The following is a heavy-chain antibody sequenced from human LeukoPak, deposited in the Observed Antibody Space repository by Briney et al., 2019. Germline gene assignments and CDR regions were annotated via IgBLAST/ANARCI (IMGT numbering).Heavy chain of an antibody. CDR2: IYYSGST. CDR1: GGSISSGDYY. D-gene: IGHD3-22*01. J-gene: IGHJ3*02. CDR3: AREGYYDSTGYYYHDAFDI. V-gene: IGHV4-30-4*02. Sequence: SETLSLTCTVSGGSISSGDYYWSWIRQPPGKGLEWIGYIYYSGSTYYNPSLKSRVTISVDTSKNQVSLKLSSVTAADTAVYYCAREGYYDSTGYYYHDAFDIWGQGTMVTVSS.